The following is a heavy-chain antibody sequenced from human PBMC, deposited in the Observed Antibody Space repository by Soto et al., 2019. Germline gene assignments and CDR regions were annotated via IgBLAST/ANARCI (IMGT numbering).Heavy chain of an antibody. J-gene: IGHJ4*02. CDR2: ISYDGSNK. Sequence: PGGSLRLSCAASGFTFSSYGMHWVRQAPGKGLEWVAVISYDGSNKYYADSVKGRFTISRDNSKNTLYLQMNSLRAEDTAVYYCAKDRRAVAGLYTPDYFDYWGQGTLVTVSS. CDR3: AKDRRAVAGLYTPDYFDY. V-gene: IGHV3-30*18. D-gene: IGHD6-19*01. CDR1: GFTFSSYG.